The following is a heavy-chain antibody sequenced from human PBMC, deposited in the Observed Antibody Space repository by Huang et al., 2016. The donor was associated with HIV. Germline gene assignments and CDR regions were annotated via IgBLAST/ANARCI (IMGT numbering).Heavy chain of an antibody. CDR1: GASLRNYY. J-gene: IGHJ6*02. CDR3: ARIPTPSYYDPWSISSVDEDFFYFNMDL. D-gene: IGHD3-3*01. V-gene: IGHV4-34*02. Sequence: QVRLEQWGEGVVKDSEILSLTCAVYGASLRNYYWSWVRQSPCNVLQWVGGTKAAVPANYNPIFQSRLTLSPDTVTNQVSLRLRAMTAADAAVYYCARIPTPSYYDPWSISSVDEDFFYFNMDLWGRGTSVTVSS. CDR2: TKAAVPA.